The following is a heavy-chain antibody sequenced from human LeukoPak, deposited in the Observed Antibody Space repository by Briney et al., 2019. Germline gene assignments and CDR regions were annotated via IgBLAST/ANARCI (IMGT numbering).Heavy chain of an antibody. CDR2: ISSSGGIK. V-gene: IGHV3-11*01. J-gene: IGHJ5*02. Sequence: PGGSLRLSCAAAGFSFSDNYMSWIRQAPGKGLEWVSYISSSGGIKYYADSVKGRFTISRDNAKNSLYLQMNSLRAEDTAVYYCARGLHPGWFDPWGQGTLVTVPS. CDR1: GFSFSDNY. CDR3: ARGLHPGWFDP. D-gene: IGHD4-11*01.